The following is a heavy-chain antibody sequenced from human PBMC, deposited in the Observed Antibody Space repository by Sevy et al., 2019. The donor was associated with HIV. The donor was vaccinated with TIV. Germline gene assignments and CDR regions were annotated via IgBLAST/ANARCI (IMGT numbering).Heavy chain of an antibody. CDR2: ISGSGTRT. CDR1: GFSFDSYG. J-gene: IGHJ6*03. CDR3: GKGGGGHYDPDEIGYYFYYYNMDV. Sequence: GGSLRLSCAVSGFSFDSYGMTWVRQAPGKGLEWVSGISGSGTRTYYADSVKGRFIISRDNSKNTLYLQMNSLRSEDRAIYYWGKGGGGHYDPDEIGYYFYYYNMDVWGKGTTVTVSS. V-gene: IGHV3-23*01. D-gene: IGHD3-22*01.